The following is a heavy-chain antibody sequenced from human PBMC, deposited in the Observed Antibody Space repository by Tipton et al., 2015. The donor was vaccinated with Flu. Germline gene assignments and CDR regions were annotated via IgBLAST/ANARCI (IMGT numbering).Heavy chain of an antibody. D-gene: IGHD2-2*01. Sequence: LRLSCTVSGGSISSYYWSWIRQPPGKGLEWIGYIYYSGSTNYNPSLKSRVTISVDTSKNQFSLKLSSVTAADTAVYYCARLASSTLDYWGQGTLVTVSS. CDR1: GGSISSYY. V-gene: IGHV4-59*12. CDR2: IYYSGST. J-gene: IGHJ4*02. CDR3: ARLASSTLDY.